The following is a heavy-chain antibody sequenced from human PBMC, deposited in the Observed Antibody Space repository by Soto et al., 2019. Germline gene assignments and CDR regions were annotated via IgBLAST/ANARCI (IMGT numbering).Heavy chain of an antibody. D-gene: IGHD1-1*01. J-gene: IGHJ4*02. CDR1: GGSISNYY. CDR3: ARHNWLAPFDY. CDR2: IHSSGIT. Sequence: SETLSLTCTVSGGSISNYYWSWIRQPPGKGLEWIGYIHSSGITDYNPSLKSRVTISVDTSKKHFSLKLSSVTAADTAVYYCARHNWLAPFDYWGQGTLVTVSS. V-gene: IGHV4-59*08.